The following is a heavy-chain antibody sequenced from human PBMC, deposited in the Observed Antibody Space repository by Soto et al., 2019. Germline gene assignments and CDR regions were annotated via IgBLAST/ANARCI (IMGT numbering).Heavy chain of an antibody. J-gene: IGHJ4*02. V-gene: IGHV3-7*03. CDR2: INQDGGVT. CDR3: ARYYRGSGRYFFDY. D-gene: IGHD6-19*01. Sequence: PGGSLRLSCVASGFTFISSFMGWIRQAPGKGLEWVANINQDGGVTYYVDSVEGRFTISRDNTKDSLYLQMNSLRGEDTAIYYCARYYRGSGRYFFDYWGQGPPVTVSS. CDR1: GFTFISSF.